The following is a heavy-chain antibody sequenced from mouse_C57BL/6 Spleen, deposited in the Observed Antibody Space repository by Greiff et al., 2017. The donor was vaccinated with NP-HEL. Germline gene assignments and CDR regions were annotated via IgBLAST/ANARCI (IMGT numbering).Heavy chain of an antibody. J-gene: IGHJ3*01. Sequence: QVKLQQSGAELVRPGASVKLSCKASGYTFTDYYINWVKQRPGQGLEWIARIYPGSGNTYYNEKFKGKATLTAEKSSSTAYMQLSSLTSEDSAVYFCARDYGSSYRFAYWGQGTLVTVSA. CDR1: GYTFTDYY. CDR3: ARDYGSSYRFAY. CDR2: IYPGSGNT. V-gene: IGHV1-76*01. D-gene: IGHD1-1*01.